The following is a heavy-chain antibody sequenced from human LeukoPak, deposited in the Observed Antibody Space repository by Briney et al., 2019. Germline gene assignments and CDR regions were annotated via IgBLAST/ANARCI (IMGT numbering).Heavy chain of an antibody. CDR1: GYSFTGYY. CDR3: ARAEITSDGYNSAFDI. D-gene: IGHD5-24*01. CDR2: INPNSGGT. V-gene: IGHV1-2*02. J-gene: IGHJ3*02. Sequence: GASVKVSCKASGYSFTGYYMHWVRQAPGQGLEWMGWINPNSGGTNYAQKFQGRVTMTRDTSISTAYMELSRLRSDDTAVYYCARAEITSDGYNSAFDIWGQGTMVTVSS.